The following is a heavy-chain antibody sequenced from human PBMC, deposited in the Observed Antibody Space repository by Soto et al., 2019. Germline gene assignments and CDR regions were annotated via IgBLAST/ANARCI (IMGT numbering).Heavy chain of an antibody. Sequence: ASVKVSCKASGYTFTSYGISWVRQATGQGLEWMGWISAYNGNTNYAQKLQGRVTMTTDTSTSTAYMELRSLRSDDTAVYYCARDRYYCSSTSCKRLQRGMDVWGRG. D-gene: IGHD2-2*01. CDR2: ISAYNGNT. V-gene: IGHV1-18*04. CDR1: GYTFTSYG. CDR3: ARDRYYCSSTSCKRLQRGMDV. J-gene: IGHJ6*02.